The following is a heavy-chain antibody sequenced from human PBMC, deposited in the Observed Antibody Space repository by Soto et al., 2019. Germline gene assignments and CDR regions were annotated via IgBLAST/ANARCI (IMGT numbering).Heavy chain of an antibody. D-gene: IGHD6-6*01. Sequence: EASVKVSCKASGGTFSSYAISWVRQAPGQGLEWMGGIIPIFGTANYAQKFQGRVTITADESTSTAYMELSSLRSEDTAVYYCARGVEYSSSNWFDPWGQGTLVTVSS. CDR1: GGTFSSYA. CDR2: IIPIFGTA. J-gene: IGHJ5*02. CDR3: ARGVEYSSSNWFDP. V-gene: IGHV1-69*13.